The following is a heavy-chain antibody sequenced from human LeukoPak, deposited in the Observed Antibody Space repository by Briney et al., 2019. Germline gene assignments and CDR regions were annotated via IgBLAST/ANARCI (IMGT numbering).Heavy chain of an antibody. J-gene: IGHJ4*02. CDR1: GYSISSGYY. Sequence: SETLSLTCTVSGYSISSGYYWGWIRQPPGKGLEWIGSIYHSGSTYYNPSLKSRVTISVDTSKNQFSLKLSSVTAADTAVYYCARDFVYSGYRTPKYYFDYWGRGTLVTVSS. D-gene: IGHD5-12*01. CDR2: IYHSGST. CDR3: ARDFVYSGYRTPKYYFDY. V-gene: IGHV4-38-2*02.